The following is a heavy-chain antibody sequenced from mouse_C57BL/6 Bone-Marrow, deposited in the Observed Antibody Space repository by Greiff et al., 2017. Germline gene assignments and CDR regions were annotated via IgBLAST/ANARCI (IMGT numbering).Heavy chain of an antibody. CDR2: ISSGGSYP. J-gene: IGHJ3*01. CDR1: GFTFSSYG. D-gene: IGHD1-1*01. Sequence: EVKLVESGGDLVKPGGSLKLSCAASGFTFSSYGMSWVRQTPDKRLEWVATISSGGSYPYYPGSVKGRFTISRDNAKNTLYLQMSSLKSEDTAMYYCARHHPITTVVARPFAYWGQGTLVTVSA. V-gene: IGHV5-6*01. CDR3: ARHHPITTVVARPFAY.